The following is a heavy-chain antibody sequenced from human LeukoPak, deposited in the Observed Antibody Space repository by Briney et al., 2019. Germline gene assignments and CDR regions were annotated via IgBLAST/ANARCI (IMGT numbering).Heavy chain of an antibody. J-gene: IGHJ5*02. D-gene: IGHD3-22*01. CDR1: GYTFTNYD. CDR2: ISTYNANT. V-gene: IGHV1-18*01. CDR3: ARDDGSGSNWFDP. Sequence: ASVKVSCKASGYTFTNYDITWVRQAPGQGLEWMGWISTYNANTNYAQRLQGRVAMTRDTSTSTAYMELRSLRSDDTAVYYRARDDGSGSNWFDPWGQGTLVTVSS.